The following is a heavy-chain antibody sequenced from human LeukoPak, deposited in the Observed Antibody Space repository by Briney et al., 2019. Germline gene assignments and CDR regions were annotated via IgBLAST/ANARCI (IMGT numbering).Heavy chain of an antibody. J-gene: IGHJ5*02. CDR1: GGSISSSNW. CDR3: ARWDEDYGGNPVFGFDP. CDR2: IYHSGST. V-gene: IGHV4-4*02. D-gene: IGHD4-23*01. Sequence: SETLSLTCAVSGGSISSSNWWSWVRQPPGKGLEWIGEIYHSGSTNYNPSLKSRVTISVDKSKNQFSLKLSSVTAADTAVYYCARWDEDYGGNPVFGFDPWGQGTLVTVSS.